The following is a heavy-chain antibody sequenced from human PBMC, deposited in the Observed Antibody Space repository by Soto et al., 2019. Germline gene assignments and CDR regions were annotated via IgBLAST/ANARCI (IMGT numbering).Heavy chain of an antibody. D-gene: IGHD2-21*02. J-gene: IGHJ4*02. CDR1: GFSLSTSGVG. Sequence: SGPTLVNPTQTLTLTCTFSGFSLSTSGVGVGWIRQPPGKALEWLALIYWDDDKRYSPSLKSRLTITKDTSKNQVVLTMTNMDPVDTTPFYCAPSGLVGWGRRAPPRPKYYFDYWGQGTLVPVS. V-gene: IGHV2-5*02. CDR2: IYWDDDK. CDR3: APSGLVGWGRRAPPRPKYYFDY.